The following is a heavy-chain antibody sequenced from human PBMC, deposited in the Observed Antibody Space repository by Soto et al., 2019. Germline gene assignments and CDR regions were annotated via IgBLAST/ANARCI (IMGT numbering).Heavy chain of an antibody. J-gene: IGHJ4*02. V-gene: IGHV1-69*01. D-gene: IGHD5-12*01. Sequence: QVQLVQSGAEVKKPGSSVKVSCKASGGTFSSYAISWVRQAPGQGLEWMGGIIPIFGTANYAQKFQGRVTITADESTSTAYMELSSLRSEDTAVYYCAILTTHLVRGYSGYPSEGYWGQGTLVTVSS. CDR3: AILTTHLVRGYSGYPSEGY. CDR2: IIPIFGTA. CDR1: GGTFSSYA.